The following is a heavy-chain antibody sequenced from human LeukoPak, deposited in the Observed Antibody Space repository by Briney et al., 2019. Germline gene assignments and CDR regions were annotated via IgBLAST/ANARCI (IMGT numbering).Heavy chain of an antibody. CDR1: GFTFSSNY. V-gene: IGHV3-53*01. CDR3: ARVTDPSRAFDI. Sequence: GGSLRLSCAASGFTFSSNYMSWVRQAPGKGLEWVSVIYSGGSTYYADSVKGRFTISRDNSKNTLYLQMNSLRAEDTAVYYCARVTDPSRAFDIWGQGTMVTVSS. J-gene: IGHJ3*02. CDR2: IYSGGST.